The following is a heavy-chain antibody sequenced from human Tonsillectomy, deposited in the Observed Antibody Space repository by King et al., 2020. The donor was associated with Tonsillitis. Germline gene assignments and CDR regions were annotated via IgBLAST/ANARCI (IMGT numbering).Heavy chain of an antibody. CDR1: GFTFSNYW. V-gene: IGHV3-7*03. CDR2: IKQDGSEK. CDR3: ARVLSGYNYVYPIDRGVDAFDI. D-gene: IGHD5-18*01. J-gene: IGHJ3*02. Sequence: QLVQSGGGLVQPGGSLRLSCAASGFTFSNYWMSWVRQAPGKGLEWGANIKQDGSEKYYVDSVKGRFTISRDNAKNSLYLQMNSLRAEDTAVYYCARVLSGYNYVYPIDRGVDAFDIWGQGTMVSVSS.